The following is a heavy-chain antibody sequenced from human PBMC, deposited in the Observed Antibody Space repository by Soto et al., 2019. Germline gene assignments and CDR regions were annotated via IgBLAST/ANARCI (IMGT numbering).Heavy chain of an antibody. CDR3: ARNTPHGDFDYNRFDP. J-gene: IGHJ5*02. CDR2: ISSSSSTI. Sequence: PGGSLRLSCAASGFTFSSYSMNWVRQAPGKGLEWVSYISSSSSTIYYADSVKGRFTISRDNAKNSLYLQMNSLRDEDTAVYYCARNTPHGDFDYNRFDPWGQGTLVTVSS. D-gene: IGHD2-21*01. V-gene: IGHV3-48*02. CDR1: GFTFSSYS.